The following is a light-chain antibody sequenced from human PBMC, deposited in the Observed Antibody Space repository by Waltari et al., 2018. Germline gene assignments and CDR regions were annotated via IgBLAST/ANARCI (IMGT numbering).Light chain of an antibody. CDR3: CSYAGSFTYV. V-gene: IGLV2-23*01. J-gene: IGLJ1*01. Sequence: QSALTQPASVSGSPGQSITISCTGTSSDVGNYNLVSWYQQYPDKAPKLMIYEGSKRPPGVSNRFSGSKSGNTASLTISGLQAEDEADYYCCSYAGSFTYVFGTGTKVTVL. CDR2: EGS. CDR1: SSDVGNYNL.